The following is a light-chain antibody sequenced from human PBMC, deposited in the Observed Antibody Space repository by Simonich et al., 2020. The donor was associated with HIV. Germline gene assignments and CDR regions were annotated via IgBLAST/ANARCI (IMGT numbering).Light chain of an antibody. J-gene: IGKJ2*01. CDR2: YAS. CDR1: QSVIRY. Sequence: ENVLTQSPATLSLSPGERATLSCRASQSVIRYLCWSQQKPGQAPRPLIYYASTRATGIPAGFRGSGSGTDFPLTISSLEPEDFAVSYCQQRSNWPLFGQGTKLEIK. V-gene: IGKV3-11*01. CDR3: QQRSNWPL.